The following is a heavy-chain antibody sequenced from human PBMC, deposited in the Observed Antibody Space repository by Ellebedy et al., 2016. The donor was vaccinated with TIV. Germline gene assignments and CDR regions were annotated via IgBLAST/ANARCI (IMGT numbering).Heavy chain of an antibody. D-gene: IGHD5-24*01. Sequence: SQTLSLTCAISGDSVSSNAVACHWIRQSPSRGLEWLGRTYYRSKWYNENAVSVKSRITINPDTSKNQFSLQLNSVTPEDTAVYYCARHVAREGYKRWGQGTLVTVSS. CDR3: ARHVAREGYKR. CDR2: TYYRSKWYN. J-gene: IGHJ4*02. CDR1: GDSVSSNAVA. V-gene: IGHV6-1*01.